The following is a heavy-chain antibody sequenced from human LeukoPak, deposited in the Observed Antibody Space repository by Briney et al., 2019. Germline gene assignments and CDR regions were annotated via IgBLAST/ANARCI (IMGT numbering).Heavy chain of an antibody. CDR3: TRWCSTDTCRKFDP. J-gene: IGHJ5*02. D-gene: IGHD2-2*01. CDR2: IDHSGSA. CDR1: GGSLGGYY. Sequence: SETLSLTCGVFGGSLGGYYWTWIRQSPGEGLEWIGEIDHSGSANYNPSLKSRVTIVIDTAMDQFSLKLISVTAADAAVYYCTRWCSTDTCRKFDPWGQGTLVTVSS. V-gene: IGHV4-34*01.